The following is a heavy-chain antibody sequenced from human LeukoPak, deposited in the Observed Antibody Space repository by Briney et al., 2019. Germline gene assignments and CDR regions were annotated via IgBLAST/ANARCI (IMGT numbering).Heavy chain of an antibody. Sequence: ASVKVSCKASGGTFSSYAISWVRQAPGQGLEWMGRIIPIFGTANYAQKFQGRVTITTDESTSTAYMELSSLRSEDTAVYYCARSRKNWGFDHDAFDIWGQGTMVTVSS. CDR1: GGTFSSYA. V-gene: IGHV1-69*05. CDR3: ARSRKNWGFDHDAFDI. D-gene: IGHD7-27*01. CDR2: IIPIFGTA. J-gene: IGHJ3*02.